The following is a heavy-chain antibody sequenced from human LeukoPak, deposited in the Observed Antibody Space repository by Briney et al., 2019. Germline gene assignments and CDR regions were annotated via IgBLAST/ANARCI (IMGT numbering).Heavy chain of an antibody. D-gene: IGHD3-10*01. CDR1: GGSISSYY. Sequence: SETLSLTCTVSGGSISSYYWSWIRQPPGKGLEWIGYIYNSGSTNYNPSLKSRVTISVDTSKNQFSLKLSSVTAADTAVYYCARDYYGSGSFWFDPWGQGTLVTVSS. CDR3: ARDYYGSGSFWFDP. V-gene: IGHV4-59*01. J-gene: IGHJ5*02. CDR2: IYNSGST.